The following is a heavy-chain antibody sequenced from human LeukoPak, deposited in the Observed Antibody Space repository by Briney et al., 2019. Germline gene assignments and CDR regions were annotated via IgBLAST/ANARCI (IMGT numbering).Heavy chain of an antibody. Sequence: GGSLRLSCAVSGFIFSSYAMSWVRQAPGKGLEWVSSISSSSSYIYYADSVKGRFTISRDNAKNSLYLQMNSLRAEDTAVYYCARAPYCSSTSCYDDYWGQGTLVTVSS. CDR2: ISSSSSYI. V-gene: IGHV3-21*01. D-gene: IGHD2-2*01. CDR1: GFIFSSYA. CDR3: ARAPYCSSTSCYDDY. J-gene: IGHJ4*02.